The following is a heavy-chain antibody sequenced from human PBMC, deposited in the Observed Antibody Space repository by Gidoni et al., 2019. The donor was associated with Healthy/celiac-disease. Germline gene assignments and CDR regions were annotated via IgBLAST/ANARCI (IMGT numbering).Heavy chain of an antibody. Sequence: GLEWVSGISWNSGSIGYADSVKGRFTISRDNAKNSLYLQMNSLRAEDTALYYCAKDLSHRVVVAATGPYYYYGMDVWGQGTTVTVSS. CDR2: ISWNSGSI. J-gene: IGHJ6*02. CDR3: AKDLSHRVVVAATGPYYYYGMDV. V-gene: IGHV3-9*01. D-gene: IGHD2-15*01.